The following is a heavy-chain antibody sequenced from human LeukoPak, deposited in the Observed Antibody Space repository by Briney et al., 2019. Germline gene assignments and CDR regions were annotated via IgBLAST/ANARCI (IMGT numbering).Heavy chain of an antibody. J-gene: IGHJ4*02. V-gene: IGHV3-23*01. D-gene: IGHD3-3*01. CDR3: AKDGRRFPGYFDY. Sequence: GGSLRLSCAASGFTVSSNYMSWVRQAPGKGLEWVSAISGSGGSTYYADSVKGRFTISRDNSKNTLYLQMNSLRAEDTAVYYCAKDGRRFPGYFDYWGQGTLVTVSS. CDR1: GFTVSSNY. CDR2: ISGSGGST.